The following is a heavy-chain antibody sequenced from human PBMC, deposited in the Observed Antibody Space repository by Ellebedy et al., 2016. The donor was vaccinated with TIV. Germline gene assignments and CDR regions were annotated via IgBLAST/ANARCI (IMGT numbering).Heavy chain of an antibody. CDR2: ISAYNGNT. CDR1: GYTFTSYG. J-gene: IGHJ6*02. D-gene: IGHD3-10*01. V-gene: IGHV1-18*01. Sequence: AASVKVSCKASGYTFTSYGISWVRQAPGQGLEWMGWISAYNGNTNYAQKFQGRVTMTTDTSTSTAYMELRSLRSDDTAVYYCTYGSGSYYNAYYYYGMDVWGQGTTVTVSS. CDR3: TYGSGSYYNAYYYYGMDV.